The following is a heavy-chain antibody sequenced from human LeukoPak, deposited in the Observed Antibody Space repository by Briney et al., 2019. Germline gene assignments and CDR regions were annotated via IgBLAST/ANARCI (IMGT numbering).Heavy chain of an antibody. D-gene: IGHD3-10*01. CDR3: ARTYGSGSSTNWFDP. CDR2: INPNSGGT. J-gene: IGHJ5*02. Sequence: ASVKVSCKASVYTFTGYYMHCVREAPGQGRECMGWINPNSGGTNYAQKFQSRVTMTRDTSISTAYMEISRLRADDTGVYYCARTYGSGSSTNWFDPWGQGTLVTVSS. V-gene: IGHV1-2*02. CDR1: VYTFTGYY.